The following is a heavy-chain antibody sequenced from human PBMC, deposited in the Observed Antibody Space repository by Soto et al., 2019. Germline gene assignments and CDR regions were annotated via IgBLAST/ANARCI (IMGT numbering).Heavy chain of an antibody. D-gene: IGHD3-3*01. J-gene: IGHJ6*02. Sequence: ASVKVSCKASGGTFSSYAISWVRQAPGQGLEWMGGIIPIFGTANYAQKFQGRVTITADESTSTAYMELSSLRSEDTAVYYFAGDSPITIFGVLYYYYGMDVWGQGTTVTVSS. CDR2: IIPIFGTA. V-gene: IGHV1-69*13. CDR1: GGTFSSYA. CDR3: AGDSPITIFGVLYYYYGMDV.